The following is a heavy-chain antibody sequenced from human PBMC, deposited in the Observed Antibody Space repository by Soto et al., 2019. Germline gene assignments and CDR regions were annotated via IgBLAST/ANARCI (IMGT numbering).Heavy chain of an antibody. CDR3: ARGGVSTRTFDY. CDR2: IYPSDSDT. D-gene: IGHD3-3*01. J-gene: IGHJ4*02. Sequence: PGESLKISCKGSGYNFAGYWIAWVRQMPGKGLELMGIIYPSDSDTRYRPSFQGQVTISADKSISSAYLQWSSLRASDTAMYYCARGGVSTRTFDYWGQGPPVTLS. V-gene: IGHV5-51*01. CDR1: GYNFAGYW.